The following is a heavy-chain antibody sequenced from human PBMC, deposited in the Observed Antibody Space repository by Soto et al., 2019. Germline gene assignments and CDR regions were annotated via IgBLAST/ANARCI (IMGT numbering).Heavy chain of an antibody. Sequence: GGSLRLSCAASGFTFSSYAMSWVRQAPGKGLEWVSAISGSGGSTYYADSVKGRLTISRDNSKNTLYLQMNSLRAEGTAVYYCAKLRGAFKRLYLTTGEYWGQGTLVTVSS. CDR3: AKLRGAFKRLYLTTGEY. D-gene: IGHD2-15*01. J-gene: IGHJ4*02. CDR1: GFTFSSYA. CDR2: ISGSGGST. V-gene: IGHV3-23*01.